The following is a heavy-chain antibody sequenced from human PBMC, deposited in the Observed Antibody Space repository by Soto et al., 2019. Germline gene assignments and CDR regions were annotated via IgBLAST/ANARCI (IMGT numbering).Heavy chain of an antibody. CDR3: AREGDHVIGPDAYSFDY. CDR1: GFTFSGYG. CDR2: VSDDGITT. Sequence: QVRLVESGGGVVQPGRSLRLSCAASGFTFSGYGMHWVRQAPGKGLQWVAVVSDDGITTYYAESVKGRFTVSRDSSKNSLYLQMNSLRTEDTAVYYCAREGDHVIGPDAYSFDYWGQGTLVTVSS. J-gene: IGHJ4*02. D-gene: IGHD3-16*01. V-gene: IGHV3-30*03.